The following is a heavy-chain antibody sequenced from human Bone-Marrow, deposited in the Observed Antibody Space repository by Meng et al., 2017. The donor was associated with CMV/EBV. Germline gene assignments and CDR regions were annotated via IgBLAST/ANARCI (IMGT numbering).Heavy chain of an antibody. Sequence: GESLKISCAASGFTFDDYAMSWVRQAPGKGLEWVSGINWNGGSTGYADSVKGRFTISRDNAKNSLYLQMNSLRAEDTAVYYCAREPPLADTPQYYSNYWGQGTLVTVSS. D-gene: IGHD2-15*01. CDR3: AREPPLADTPQYYSNY. CDR2: INWNGGST. V-gene: IGHV3-20*04. J-gene: IGHJ4*02. CDR1: GFTFDDYA.